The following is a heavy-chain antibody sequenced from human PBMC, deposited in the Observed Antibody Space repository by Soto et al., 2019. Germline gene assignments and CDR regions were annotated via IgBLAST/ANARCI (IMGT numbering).Heavy chain of an antibody. CDR3: ARGEQLVYNSVWFDP. CDR2: INPSGGST. V-gene: IGHV1-46*01. CDR1: GYTFTSYY. Sequence: QVQLVQSGAEVKKPGASVKVSCKASGYTFTSYYMHWVRQAPGQGLEWMGIINPSGGSTSYAQKFQGRVTMTRDTSTSTVYMVLSSLRSEDTAVYYCARGEQLVYNSVWFDPWGQGTLVTVSS. J-gene: IGHJ5*02. D-gene: IGHD6-6*01.